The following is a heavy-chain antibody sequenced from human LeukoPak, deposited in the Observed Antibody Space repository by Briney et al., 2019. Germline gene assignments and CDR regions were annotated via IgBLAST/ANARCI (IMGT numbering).Heavy chain of an antibody. V-gene: IGHV4-59*01. Sequence: SETLSLTCTVSGGSISSYYWSWIRQPPGKGLEWIGYTYYSGSTNYNPSLKSRVTISVDTSKNQFSLKLSSVTAADTAVYYYARVGSSGWSRGGDYWYFDLWGRGTLVTVSS. CDR1: GGSISSYY. CDR3: ARVGSSGWSRGGDYWYFDL. CDR2: TYYSGST. J-gene: IGHJ2*01. D-gene: IGHD6-19*01.